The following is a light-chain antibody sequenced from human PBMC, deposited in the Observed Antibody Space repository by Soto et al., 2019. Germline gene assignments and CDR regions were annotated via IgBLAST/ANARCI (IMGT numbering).Light chain of an antibody. Sequence: QSVLTQPPSASGSPGQSVTISCTGTSSDVGGYNYLSWYQQRPGKAPKLVIYEVSKRPSGVPDRFSGSKSGNTASLTVSGLQAEDEADYYCNSYAGRNTVVFGGGTQLTVL. CDR3: NSYAGRNTVV. J-gene: IGLJ2*01. V-gene: IGLV2-8*01. CDR2: EVS. CDR1: SSDVGGYNY.